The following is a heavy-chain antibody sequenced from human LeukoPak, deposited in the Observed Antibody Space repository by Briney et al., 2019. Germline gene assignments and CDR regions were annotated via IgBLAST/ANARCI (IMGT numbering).Heavy chain of an antibody. CDR1: GYTFTSYA. Sequence: GASVKVSCKASGYTFTSYAMHWVRQAPGQRLEWMGWINAGNGNTKYSQEFQGRVTITRDTSASTAYMGLSSLRSEDMAVYYCARGTTYYYDSSGYSLGYWGQGTLVTVSS. CDR3: ARGTTYYYDSSGYSLGY. D-gene: IGHD3-22*01. CDR2: INAGNGNT. V-gene: IGHV1-3*03. J-gene: IGHJ4*02.